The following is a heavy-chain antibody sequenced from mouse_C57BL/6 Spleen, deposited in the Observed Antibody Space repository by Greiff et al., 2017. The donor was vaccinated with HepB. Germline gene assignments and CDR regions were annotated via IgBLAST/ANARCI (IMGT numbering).Heavy chain of an antibody. CDR3: ARRGGSSLFDY. CDR1: GYAFSSSW. D-gene: IGHD1-1*01. V-gene: IGHV1-82*01. CDR2: IYPGDGDT. J-gene: IGHJ2*01. Sequence: VKLVESGPELVKPGASVKISCKASGYAFSSSWMNWVKQRPGKGREWIGRIYPGDGDTNYNGKFKGKATLTADKSSSTAYMQLSSLTSEDSAVYFCARRGGSSLFDYWGQGTTLTVSS.